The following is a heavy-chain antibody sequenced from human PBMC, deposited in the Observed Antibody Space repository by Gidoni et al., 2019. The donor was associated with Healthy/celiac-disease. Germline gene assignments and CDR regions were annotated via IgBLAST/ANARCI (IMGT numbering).Heavy chain of an antibody. J-gene: IGHJ6*02. CDR1: GSTFSGYA. D-gene: IGHD5-18*01. CDR3: ARKEKVTWPLYYYYGMDV. V-gene: IGHV1-69*01. Sequence: VQLVQSGAEVRQPGSSVKVSCKASGSTFSGYAISWVRQAPGQGLEWMGGIVPIFGTANYAQKSQGRVTITADESTSTAYMELSSLRSDDTAVYYCARKEKVTWPLYYYYGMDVWGQGTTVTVSS. CDR2: IVPIFGTA.